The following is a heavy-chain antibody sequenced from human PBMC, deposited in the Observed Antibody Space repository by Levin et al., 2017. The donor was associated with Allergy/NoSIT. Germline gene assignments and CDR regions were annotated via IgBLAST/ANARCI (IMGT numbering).Heavy chain of an antibody. CDR3: ARVSGVTPDAFDI. D-gene: IGHD4-23*01. J-gene: IGHJ3*02. V-gene: IGHV1-18*01. Sequence: GESLKISCKASGYTFTSYGISWVRQAPGQGLEWMGWISAYNGNTNYAQKLQGRVTMTTDTSTSTAYMELRSLRSDDTAVYYCARVSGVTPDAFDIWGQGTMVTVSS. CDR1: GYTFTSYG. CDR2: ISAYNGNT.